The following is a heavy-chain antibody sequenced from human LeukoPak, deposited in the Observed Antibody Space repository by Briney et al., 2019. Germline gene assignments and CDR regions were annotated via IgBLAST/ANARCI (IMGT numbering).Heavy chain of an antibody. CDR1: GFTFSIFG. CDR2: ITNGGEDT. J-gene: IGHJ4*02. V-gene: IGHV3-23*01. Sequence: GGSLRLSCAASGFTFSIFGMSWIRQAPGKGLERVSGITNGGEDTYYADSVKGRFTISRDNSKNTLFLQMNSLRAEDTAIYYCAKGTKGFDYWGQGTLVTVSS. CDR3: AKGTKGFDY.